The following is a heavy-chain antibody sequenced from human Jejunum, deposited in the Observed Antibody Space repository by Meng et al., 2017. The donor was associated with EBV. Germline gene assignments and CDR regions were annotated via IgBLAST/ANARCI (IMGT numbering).Heavy chain of an antibody. CDR3: ATAHGFTIFGVAYYFDY. CDR2: FDPEDGET. CDR1: GYSLTELS. Sequence: QCQVVQAGADVKKPGASVNVSCKVSGYSLTELSMHWVRQAPGKGLEWMGGFDPEDGETIYAQKFQGRVTMTEDTSTDTAYMELSSLRSEDTAVYYCATAHGFTIFGVAYYFDYWGQGTLVTVSS. J-gene: IGHJ4*02. D-gene: IGHD3-3*01. V-gene: IGHV1-24*01.